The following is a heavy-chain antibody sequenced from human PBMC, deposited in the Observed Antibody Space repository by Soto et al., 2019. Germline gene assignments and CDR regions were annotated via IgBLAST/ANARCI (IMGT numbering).Heavy chain of an antibody. D-gene: IGHD3-10*01. V-gene: IGHV4-31*03. CDR1: GGSISSGGYY. J-gene: IGHJ6*02. Sequence: QVQLQESGPGLVKPSQTLSLTCTVSGGSISSGGYYWSWIRLHPGKGLEWIGYIYYSGTTYYNPSLKSRATLSVDTYKTQFSLNLSSVTAADTAVYYCARTPPPRTMVRGDGMDVWGQGTTVTVSS. CDR3: ARTPPPRTMVRGDGMDV. CDR2: IYYSGTT.